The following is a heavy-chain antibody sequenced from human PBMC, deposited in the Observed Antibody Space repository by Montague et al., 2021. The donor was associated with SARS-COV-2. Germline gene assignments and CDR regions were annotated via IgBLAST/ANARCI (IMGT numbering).Heavy chain of an antibody. CDR1: GGSLSTYS. J-gene: IGHJ6*03. Sequence: TLSLTCAVHGGSLSTYSWNWIRQPPGKGLEWIGEIHHGGSTNYNPSLKSRVTISADTSKNQFSLKLTSVAAADTAVYYCARLGDGVVPSPILGVGPYYSYYYMDVWGKGTTVTVSS. CDR3: ARLGDGVVPSPILGVGPYYSYYYMDV. V-gene: IGHV4-34*01. D-gene: IGHD3-10*01. CDR2: IHHGGST.